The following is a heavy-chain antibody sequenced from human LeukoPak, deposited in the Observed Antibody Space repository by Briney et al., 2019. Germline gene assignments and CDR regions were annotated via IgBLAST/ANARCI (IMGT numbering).Heavy chain of an antibody. CDR2: IYYSGST. V-gene: IGHV4-59*01. Sequence: SETLSLTCTVSGGSISSYYWSWIRQPPGKGLEWIGYIYYSGSTNYNPSFKSRVTISVDTSKNQFSLKPSSVTAADTAVYYCARGELSIAAAEVHFQHWGQGTLVTVSS. J-gene: IGHJ1*01. CDR1: GGSISSYY. CDR3: ARGELSIAAAEVHFQH. D-gene: IGHD6-13*01.